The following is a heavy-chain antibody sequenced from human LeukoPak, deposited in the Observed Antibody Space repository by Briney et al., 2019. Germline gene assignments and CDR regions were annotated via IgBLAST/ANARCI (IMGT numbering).Heavy chain of an antibody. V-gene: IGHV3-23*01. Sequence: GGSLRLSCAASGLTFSSFGMSWVRQAPGKGLEWVSAITGSGYTTYYAGSVKGRFTISRDNSKNTVSLQMYSLRAEDTAVYYCGSTEGTSTYSAWGSYRLDSWGQGTLVTVAS. J-gene: IGHJ4*02. CDR1: GLTFSSFG. D-gene: IGHD3-16*02. CDR2: ITGSGYTT. CDR3: GSTEGTSTYSAWGSYRLDS.